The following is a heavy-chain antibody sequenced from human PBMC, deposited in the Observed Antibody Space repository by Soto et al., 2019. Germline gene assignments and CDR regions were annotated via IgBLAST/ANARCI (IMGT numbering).Heavy chain of an antibody. CDR3: ARDLPVVVAPPYYYGMDV. CDR2: IWYDGSNK. CDR1: GFTFSSYG. J-gene: IGHJ6*02. D-gene: IGHD2-15*01. Sequence: GGSLRLSCAASGFTFSSYGMHWVRQAPGKGLEWVAVIWYDGSNKYYADSVKGRFTISRHNSKNTLYLQMNSLRAEDTAVFYCARDLPVVVAPPYYYGMDVWGQGTTVTVSS. V-gene: IGHV3-33*01.